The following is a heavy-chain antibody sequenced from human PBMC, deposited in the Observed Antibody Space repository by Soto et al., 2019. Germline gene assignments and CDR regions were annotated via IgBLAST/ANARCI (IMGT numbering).Heavy chain of an antibody. D-gene: IGHD3-22*01. V-gene: IGHV1-69*12. J-gene: IGHJ5*02. Sequence: QVQLVQSGAEVKKPGSSVKVSCKASGGTFSSYAISWVRQAPGQGLEWMGEIIPIFGTANYAQKFQGRVTITADESTSTAYMELSSRRSEDTAMYYCARDRGPSSCYYPYWFDPWGQGTLVSVSS. CDR1: GGTFSSYA. CDR2: IIPIFGTA. CDR3: ARDRGPSSCYYPYWFDP.